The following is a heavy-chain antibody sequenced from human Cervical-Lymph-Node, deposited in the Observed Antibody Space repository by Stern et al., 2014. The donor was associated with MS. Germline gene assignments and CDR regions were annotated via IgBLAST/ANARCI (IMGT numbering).Heavy chain of an antibody. J-gene: IGHJ5*01. CDR2: IYHSGTT. CDR3: ARNRYPTTWFDS. Sequence: QVQLQESGPGLVKPSETLSLTCSVSGGSLTGYYCSWIRQSPGKGLEWIGSIYHSGTTQSHPSLKRRLTMSVDTSNNQFSLKLNSVTTEDTAVYYCARNRYPTTWFDSWGQGTLVIVSS. CDR1: GGSLTGYY. V-gene: IGHV4-4*09. D-gene: IGHD1-1*01.